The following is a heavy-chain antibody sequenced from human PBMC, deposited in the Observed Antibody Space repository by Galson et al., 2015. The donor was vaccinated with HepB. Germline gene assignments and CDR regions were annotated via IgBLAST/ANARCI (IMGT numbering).Heavy chain of an antibody. V-gene: IGHV3-48*02. CDR3: ARAPAGRGYNFYYFDF. J-gene: IGHJ4*02. CDR2: ISGSSNTI. Sequence: SLRLSCAASGFTFSGYSINWARQAPGKGLEWISYISGSSNTIYYADSVKGRFTISRDSAKNTLYLQMNSLRDEDTAVYYCARAPAGRGYNFYYFDFWGQGTLVTVSS. D-gene: IGHD5-18*01. CDR1: GFTFSGYS.